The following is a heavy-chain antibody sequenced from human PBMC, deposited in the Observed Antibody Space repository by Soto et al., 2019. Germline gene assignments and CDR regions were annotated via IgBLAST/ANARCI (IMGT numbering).Heavy chain of an antibody. CDR3: ARDMGGGYSGYDAYYYYYYMDV. CDR1: GFTVSSNY. Sequence: PGGSLRLSCAASGFTVSSNYMSWVRQAPGKGLEWVSVIYSGGSTYYADSVKGRFTISRDNSKNTLYLQMNSLRAEDTAVYYCARDMGGGYSGYDAYYYYYYMDVWGKGTTVTVSS. V-gene: IGHV3-66*01. D-gene: IGHD5-12*01. J-gene: IGHJ6*03. CDR2: IYSGGST.